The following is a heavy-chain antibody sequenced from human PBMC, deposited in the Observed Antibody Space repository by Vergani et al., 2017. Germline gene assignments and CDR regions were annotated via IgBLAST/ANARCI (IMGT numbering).Heavy chain of an antibody. J-gene: IGHJ6*02. V-gene: IGHV1-2*02. Sequence: QVQLVQSGAEVKKPGASVKVSCKASGYTFTGYYMHWVRQAPGQGLEWMGWINPNSGGTNYAQKFQGRVTMTRETSISTAYMKLSRLRSDDTAVYYCARDLVVGATYYYYGMDVWGQGTTVTVSS. CDR2: INPNSGGT. D-gene: IGHD1-26*01. CDR1: GYTFTGYY. CDR3: ARDLVVGATYYYYGMDV.